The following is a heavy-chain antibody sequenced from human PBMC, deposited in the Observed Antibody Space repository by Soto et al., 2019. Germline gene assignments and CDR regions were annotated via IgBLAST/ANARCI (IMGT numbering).Heavy chain of an antibody. J-gene: IGHJ3*02. V-gene: IGHV1-2*04. CDR1: GYTLTELS. CDR2: INPNSGGT. CDR3: AISISNAFDI. Sequence: ASVKVSCKVSGYTLTELSTHWVRQAPGQGLEWMGWINPNSGGTNYAQKFQGWVTMTRDTSISTAYMELSRLRSDDTAVYYCAISISNAFDIWGQGTMVTVSS.